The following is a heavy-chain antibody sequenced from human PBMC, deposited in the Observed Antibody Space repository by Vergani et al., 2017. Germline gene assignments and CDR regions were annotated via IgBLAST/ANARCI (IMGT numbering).Heavy chain of an antibody. CDR1: GGSFSGYY. CDR2: INHSGST. V-gene: IGHV4-34*01. Sequence: QVQLQQWGAGLLKPSETLSLTCAVYGGSFSGYYWSWIRQPPGKGLEWIGEINHSGSTNYNPSLKSRVTISVDTSKNQFSLKLSSVTAADTAVYYCAKIKRWNYYGSVSYFDYWGQGTLVTVSS. CDR3: AKIKRWNYYGSVSYFDY. D-gene: IGHD3-10*01. J-gene: IGHJ4*02.